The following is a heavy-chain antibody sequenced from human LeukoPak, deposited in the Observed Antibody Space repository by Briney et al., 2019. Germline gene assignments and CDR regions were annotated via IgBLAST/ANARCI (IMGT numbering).Heavy chain of an antibody. J-gene: IGHJ6*02. CDR1: GFTFSSYG. Sequence: GGSLRLSCAAPGFTFSSYGMHWVRQAPGKGLEWVAVISYDGSNKYYADSVKGRFTISRDNSKNTLYLQMNNLRAEDTAVYYCAKTGTYGNNYYYYGMDVWGQGTTVTVSS. CDR2: ISYDGSNK. V-gene: IGHV3-30*18. CDR3: AKTGTYGNNYYYYGMDV. D-gene: IGHD1-26*01.